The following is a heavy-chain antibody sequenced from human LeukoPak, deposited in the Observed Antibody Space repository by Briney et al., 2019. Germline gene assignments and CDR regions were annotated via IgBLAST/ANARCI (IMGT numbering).Heavy chain of an antibody. D-gene: IGHD5-18*01. J-gene: IGHJ3*02. Sequence: GGSLRLSCAASGFTFSIYGMHWVRQAPGQGLEWVAVISYDANNKYYGDSVKGRFTISRDNSKNTLYLQMNSLKSDDTAVYYCVTEGFIYGYHGIDTWGQGTIVTVSS. CDR1: GFTFSIYG. V-gene: IGHV3-30*03. CDR3: VTEGFIYGYHGIDT. CDR2: ISYDANNK.